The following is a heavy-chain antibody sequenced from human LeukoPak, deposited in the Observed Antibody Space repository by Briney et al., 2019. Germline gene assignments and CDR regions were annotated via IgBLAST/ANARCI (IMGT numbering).Heavy chain of an antibody. Sequence: SETLSLTCVVSGGSISSSNWWSWVRQPPEKGLEWIGEIYHSGSTNYNPSLKSRVTISVDKSKNQFSLKLSSVTAADTAVYYCARGEGHFDWVGHYYYYYMDVWGKGTTVTVSS. V-gene: IGHV4-4*02. CDR1: GGSISSSNW. CDR3: ARGEGHFDWVGHYYYYYMDV. J-gene: IGHJ6*03. CDR2: IYHSGST. D-gene: IGHD3-9*01.